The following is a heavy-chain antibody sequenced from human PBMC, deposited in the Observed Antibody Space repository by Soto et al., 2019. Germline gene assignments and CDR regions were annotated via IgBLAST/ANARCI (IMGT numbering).Heavy chain of an antibody. CDR1: GFTFSNAW. J-gene: IGHJ4*02. Sequence: EVQLVESGGGLVKPGGSLRLSCAASGFTFSNAWMSWVRQAPGKGLEWVGRIKSKTDGGTTDYAAPVKGRFTISRDDSKNTLYLQMNSLKTEHTAVYYCTTRDYYDSSATSYWGKGTLVTVSS. CDR2: IKSKTDGGTT. V-gene: IGHV3-15*01. D-gene: IGHD3-22*01. CDR3: TTRDYYDSSATSY.